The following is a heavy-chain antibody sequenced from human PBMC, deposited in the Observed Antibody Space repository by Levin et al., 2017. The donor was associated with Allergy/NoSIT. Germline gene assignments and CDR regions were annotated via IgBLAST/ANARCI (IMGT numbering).Heavy chain of an antibody. CDR2: ISPNGGGT. CDR1: GFTFNGYY. Sequence: ASVKVSCKASGFTFNGYYMHWVRQAPGQGLEWMGWISPNGGGTNYALKFQDRVTMTRYTSITTAYLELSRLRFDDTAVYYCAREGDMTVDAFDIWGQGTLVTVSS. V-gene: IGHV1-2*02. J-gene: IGHJ3*02. D-gene: IGHD2-15*01. CDR3: AREGDMTVDAFDI.